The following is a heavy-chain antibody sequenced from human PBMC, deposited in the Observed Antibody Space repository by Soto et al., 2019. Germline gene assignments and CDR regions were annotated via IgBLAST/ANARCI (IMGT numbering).Heavy chain of an antibody. D-gene: IGHD3-10*01. J-gene: IGHJ4*02. Sequence: HVQLVESGGGVVQPGRSLRLSCAASAFTFSSHSIQWVRQAPGKGLEWVAVISYDGSIKYYADSVKGRFTISRDNSKNTAYLQMNSLRAEDTAVFYCAREWSTSGDLDYWGQGTLVIVSS. CDR2: ISYDGSIK. CDR3: AREWSTSGDLDY. V-gene: IGHV3-30-3*01. CDR1: AFTFSSHS.